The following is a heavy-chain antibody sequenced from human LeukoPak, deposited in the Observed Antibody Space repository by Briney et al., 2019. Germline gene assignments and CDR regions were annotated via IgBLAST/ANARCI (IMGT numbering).Heavy chain of an antibody. V-gene: IGHV1-69*13. J-gene: IGHJ3*02. CDR2: IIPIFGTA. CDR3: ARGGCLPYCGGQGAFDI. Sequence: GASVKVSCKASGRTFSSYAISWVRQAPGQGLEWMGGIIPIFGTANYAQKFQGRVTITADESTSTAYMELSSLRSEDTAVYYCARGGCLPYCGGQGAFDIRGQGTMVTVSS. CDR1: GRTFSSYA. D-gene: IGHD2-21*01.